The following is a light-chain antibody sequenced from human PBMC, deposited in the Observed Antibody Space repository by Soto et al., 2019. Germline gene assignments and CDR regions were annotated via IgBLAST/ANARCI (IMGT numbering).Light chain of an antibody. Sequence: QSALTQPASVSGSPGQSITISCTGTSSDVGGYNYVSWYQHHPGKVPKLMIYEVTNRPSGISNRFSGSKSGNTASLTISGLQAEDEADYYCSSYTTSYTQVFGGGTKVTVL. CDR2: EVT. CDR1: SSDVGGYNY. CDR3: SSYTTSYTQV. V-gene: IGLV2-14*01. J-gene: IGLJ2*01.